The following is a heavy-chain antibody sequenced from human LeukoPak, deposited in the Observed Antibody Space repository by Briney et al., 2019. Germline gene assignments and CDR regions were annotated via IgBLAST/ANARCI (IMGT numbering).Heavy chain of an antibody. Sequence: GASVKVSCKASGYTFTRYDINWVRQATGQGLEWMGWINPNSGGTNYAQKFQGRVTMTRDTSISTAYMELSRLRSDDTAVYYCARMDTAMATDYWGQGTLVTVSS. D-gene: IGHD5-18*01. CDR2: INPNSGGT. CDR1: GYTFTRYD. V-gene: IGHV1-2*02. CDR3: ARMDTAMATDY. J-gene: IGHJ4*02.